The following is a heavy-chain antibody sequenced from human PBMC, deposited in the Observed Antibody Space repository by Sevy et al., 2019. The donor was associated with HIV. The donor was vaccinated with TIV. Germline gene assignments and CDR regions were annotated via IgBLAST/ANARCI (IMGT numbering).Heavy chain of an antibody. CDR1: RFTFSSYG. Sequence: GGSLRLSCAASRFTFSSYGMHWVRQAPGKGLEWVAVISYDGDYKYYADSVKGRFTISRDNSKNTLSLQMNSLRTEDTAVYYGAKVWAAYYHFSSGSSHYYYGMDVWGQGTTVTVSS. CDR2: ISYDGDYK. CDR3: AKVWAAYYHFSSGSSHYYYGMDV. D-gene: IGHD3-3*01. J-gene: IGHJ6*02. V-gene: IGHV3-30*18.